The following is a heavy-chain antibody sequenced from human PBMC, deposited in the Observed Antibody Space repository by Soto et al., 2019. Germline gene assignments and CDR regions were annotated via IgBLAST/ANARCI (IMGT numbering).Heavy chain of an antibody. J-gene: IGHJ4*02. CDR1: GFTFGSYA. CDR2: ISWNSGSI. CDR3: AKDQEGAFDY. V-gene: IGHV3-9*01. Sequence: EVQLLESGGGLVQPGGSLRLSCEASGFTFGSYAMSWVRQAPGKGLEWVSSISWNSGSIGYADSVKGRFTISRDNAKNSLYLQMNSLRAEDTALYYCAKDQEGAFDYWGQGTLVTVSS.